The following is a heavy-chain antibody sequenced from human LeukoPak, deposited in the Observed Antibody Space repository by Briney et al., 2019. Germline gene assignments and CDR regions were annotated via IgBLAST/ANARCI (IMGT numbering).Heavy chain of an antibody. CDR1: GGSLSSYY. J-gene: IGHJ4*02. CDR3: ARLTALYYFDY. V-gene: IGHV4-59*01. CDR2: IYYSGST. D-gene: IGHD2-15*01. Sequence: SETLSLTCTVSGGSLSSYYWTWIRQPPGRGLEWIGYIYYSGSTNYNPSLKSRVTISVDTSKNQFSLKLSSVTAADTAVYYCARLTALYYFDYWGQGTLVTVSS.